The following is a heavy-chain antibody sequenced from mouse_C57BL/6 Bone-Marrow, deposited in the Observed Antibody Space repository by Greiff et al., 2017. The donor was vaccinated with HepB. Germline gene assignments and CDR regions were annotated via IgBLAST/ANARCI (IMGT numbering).Heavy chain of an antibody. CDR3: ARSLPPYYYGSSYEAMDY. D-gene: IGHD1-1*01. V-gene: IGHV1-64*01. CDR1: GYTFTSYW. Sequence: VQLQQPGAELVKPGASVKLSCKASGYTFTSYWMHWVKQRPGQGLEWIGMIHPNSGSTNYNEKFKSKATLTVDKSSSTAYMQLSSLTSEDSAVYYCARSLPPYYYGSSYEAMDYWGQGTSVTVSS. J-gene: IGHJ4*01. CDR2: IHPNSGST.